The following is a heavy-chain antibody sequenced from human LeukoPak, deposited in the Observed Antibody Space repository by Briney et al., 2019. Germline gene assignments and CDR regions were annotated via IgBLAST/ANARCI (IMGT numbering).Heavy chain of an antibody. CDR3: AKRSSWGPADSSGYPDY. V-gene: IGHV3-11*04. Sequence: GGSLRLSCAASGFTFSDYYMSWIRQAPGKGLEWVSYISNSGSTIYYADSVKGRFTISRDNSKNTLYLQMNSLRAEDTAVYYCAKRSSWGPADSSGYPDYWGQGTLVTVSS. CDR1: GFTFSDYY. CDR2: ISNSGSTI. J-gene: IGHJ4*02. D-gene: IGHD3-22*01.